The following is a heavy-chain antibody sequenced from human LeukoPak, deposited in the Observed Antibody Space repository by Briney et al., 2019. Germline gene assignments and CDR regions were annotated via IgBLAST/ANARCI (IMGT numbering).Heavy chain of an antibody. D-gene: IGHD2-15*01. CDR3: AKVLAKGVVVAATDFDY. CDR1: GFTFSSYA. J-gene: IGHJ4*02. Sequence: PGGSLRLSCAASGFTFSSYAMSWVRQAPGKGLEWVSAISGSGGSTYYADSVKGRFTISRDNSKNTLYLQMNSLRAEDTAVYYCAKVLAKGVVVAATDFDYWGQGTLVTVSS. V-gene: IGHV3-23*01. CDR2: ISGSGGST.